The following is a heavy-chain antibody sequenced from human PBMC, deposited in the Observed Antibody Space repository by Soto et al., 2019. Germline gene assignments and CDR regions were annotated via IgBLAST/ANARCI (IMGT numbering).Heavy chain of an antibody. Sequence: VQLLESGGGLVQPGGSLRLSCAAYGFTFSSYAMSWVRQAPGKGLEWVSAISGSGGSTYYADSVKGRFTISRDNSKNTLYLQMNSLRAEDTAVYYCAKEKVARIAARWFFDYWGQGTLVTVSS. CDR3: AKEKVARIAARWFFDY. CDR1: GFTFSSYA. D-gene: IGHD6-6*01. CDR2: ISGSGGST. J-gene: IGHJ4*02. V-gene: IGHV3-23*01.